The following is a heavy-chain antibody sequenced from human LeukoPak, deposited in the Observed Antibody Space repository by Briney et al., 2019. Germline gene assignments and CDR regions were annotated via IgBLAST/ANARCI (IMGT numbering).Heavy chain of an antibody. CDR2: ISSRDNTI. CDR3: AWRGVAANGAFDY. Sequence: PGGSLRLSCTASRFTFSSYEMNWVRQAPGKGLEWVSYISSRDNTIYYADSMKGRFTISRVNAKNSLYLPMNSLRAEDTAVYYCAWRGVAANGAFDYWGQGSLVTVSS. D-gene: IGHD6-19*01. CDR1: RFTFSSYE. J-gene: IGHJ4*02. V-gene: IGHV3-48*03.